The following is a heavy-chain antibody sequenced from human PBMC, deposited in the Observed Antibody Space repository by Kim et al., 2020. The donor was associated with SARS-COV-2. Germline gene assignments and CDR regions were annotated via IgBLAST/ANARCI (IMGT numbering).Heavy chain of an antibody. CDR1: GFTFDDYA. CDR2: ISWNGGSI. Sequence: GGSLRLSCAASGFTFDDYAMHWVRQAPGKGLEWVSGISWNGGSIGYADSVKGRFTISRDNAKNSLYLQMNSLRAEDTAVYYCAKDSLHCYDSSRKYFQHWGQGTLVTVSS. D-gene: IGHD3-22*01. CDR3: AKDSLHCYDSSRKYFQH. V-gene: IGHV3-9*01. J-gene: IGHJ1*01.